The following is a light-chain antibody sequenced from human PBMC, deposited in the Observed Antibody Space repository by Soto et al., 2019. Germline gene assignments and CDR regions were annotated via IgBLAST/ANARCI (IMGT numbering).Light chain of an antibody. V-gene: IGKV3-15*01. CDR3: QQYNDWPPTWT. CDR1: QSVGSN. Sequence: EIVMTQSPATLSVSPGERATLSCRASQSVGSNLAWYQQKPGQAPRLLIYGASTRATGIPARFSGSRSETEFTLTISSRQAEDFAIYYCQQYNDWPPTWTFGQGTKVDIK. J-gene: IGKJ1*01. CDR2: GAS.